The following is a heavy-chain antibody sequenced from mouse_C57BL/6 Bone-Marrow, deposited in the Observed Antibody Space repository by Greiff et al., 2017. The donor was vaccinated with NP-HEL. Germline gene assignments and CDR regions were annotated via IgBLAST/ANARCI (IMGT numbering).Heavy chain of an antibody. CDR1: GFTFSDYY. D-gene: IGHD1-1*01. V-gene: IGHV5-12*01. J-gene: IGHJ4*01. CDR3: ARRGYYYGSSYYAMDY. CDR2: ISNGGGST. Sequence: EVMLVESGGGLVQPGGSLKLSCAASGFTFSDYYMYWVRQTPEKRLEWVAYISNGGGSTYYPDTVKGRFTISRDNAKNTLYLQMSRLKSEDTAMYYCARRGYYYGSSYYAMDYWGQGTSVTVSS.